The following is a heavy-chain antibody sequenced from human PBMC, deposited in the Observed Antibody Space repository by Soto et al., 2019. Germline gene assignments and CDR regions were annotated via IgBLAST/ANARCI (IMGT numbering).Heavy chain of an antibody. CDR2: IYNSGNT. J-gene: IGHJ4*02. V-gene: IGHV4-59*12. CDR1: GGSLSSYH. D-gene: IGHD3-3*01. CDR3: ARGRITIFGVVKPMPYFDY. Sequence: PSETLSLTCTVSGGSLSSYHWSWIRQPPGKGLEWIGYIYNSGNTKYNPSLKSRVTISVDTSKNQFSLKLSSVTAADTAVYYCARGRITIFGVVKPMPYFDYWGQGTLVTVSS.